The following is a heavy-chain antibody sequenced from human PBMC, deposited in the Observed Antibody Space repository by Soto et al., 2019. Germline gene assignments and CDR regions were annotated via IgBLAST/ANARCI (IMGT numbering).Heavy chain of an antibody. J-gene: IGHJ6*02. V-gene: IGHV3-23*01. CDR2: ISGSGGST. D-gene: IGHD2-15*01. CDR1: GFTFSSYA. Sequence: GGSLRLSCAASGFTFSSYAMSWVCQAPGKGLEWVSAISGSGGSTYYADSVKGRFTISRDNSKNTLYLQMNSLRAEDTAVYYCAKSLQRSEFEQVVVAAAPYYYYGMDVWGQGTTVTVSS. CDR3: AKSLQRSEFEQVVVAAAPYYYYGMDV.